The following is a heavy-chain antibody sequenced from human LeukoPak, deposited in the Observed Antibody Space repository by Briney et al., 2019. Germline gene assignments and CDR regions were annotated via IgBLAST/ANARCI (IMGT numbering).Heavy chain of an antibody. Sequence: GGSLRLSCAASGFSFSSYAMTWVRQAPGKGLEWVSAISGSGGSTYYADSVKGRFTISRDNSKNTLYLQMNSLRAEDTAVYYCAKGGSDCSGGSCYSYYFDYWGQGTLVTVSS. CDR3: AKGGSDCSGGSCYSYYFDY. D-gene: IGHD2-15*01. J-gene: IGHJ4*02. CDR2: ISGSGGST. V-gene: IGHV3-23*01. CDR1: GFSFSSYA.